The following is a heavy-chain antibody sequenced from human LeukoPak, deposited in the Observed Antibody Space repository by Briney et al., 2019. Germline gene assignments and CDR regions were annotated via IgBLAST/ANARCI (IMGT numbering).Heavy chain of an antibody. J-gene: IGHJ4*02. CDR2: ISSCSTTK. V-gene: IGHV3-48*01. D-gene: IGHD6-13*01. Sequence: GGSLRLSCAASGFTFSSYGMNWVRQAPGQGLEWVSYISSCSTTKYYADSVKGRFTTSRVSAAKSLYMVMHSLRAADTAVYYWARDLKAYSSSGGVDYWGQGTLVTVSS. CDR3: ARDLKAYSSSGGVDY. CDR1: GFTFSSYG.